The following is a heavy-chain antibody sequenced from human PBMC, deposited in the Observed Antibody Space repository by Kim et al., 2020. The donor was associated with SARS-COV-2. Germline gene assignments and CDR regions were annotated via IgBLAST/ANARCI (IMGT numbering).Heavy chain of an antibody. Sequence: YYNPSLKSRVTISVDTSKNQFSLKLSSVTAADTAVYYCASLAARRGFGVGWGQGTLVTVSS. V-gene: IGHV4-39*01. CDR3: ASLAARRGFGVG. J-gene: IGHJ4*02. D-gene: IGHD6-6*01.